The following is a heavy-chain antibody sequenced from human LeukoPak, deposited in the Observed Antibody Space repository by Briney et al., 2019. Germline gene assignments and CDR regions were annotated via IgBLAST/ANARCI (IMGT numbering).Heavy chain of an antibody. Sequence: PSETLSHTCTVSGGSISSNYLTWIRQPPGKGLECIGYIYYSGSTNYNPSLKSRVTISIDTSKNQFSLKLGSVTAADTAVYYCARDSGWYYDYWGQGTLVTVSS. CDR1: GGSISSNY. CDR3: ARDSGWYYDY. CDR2: IYYSGST. D-gene: IGHD6-19*01. J-gene: IGHJ4*02. V-gene: IGHV4-59*13.